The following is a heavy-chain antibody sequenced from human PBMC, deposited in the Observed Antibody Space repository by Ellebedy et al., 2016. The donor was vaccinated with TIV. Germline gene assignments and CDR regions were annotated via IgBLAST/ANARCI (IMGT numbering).Heavy chain of an antibody. CDR3: ARGPPGSGYYAGDY. CDR1: GFTFSSYA. Sequence: GGSLRLXXAASGFTFSSYAMSWVRQAPGKGLEWVSAISGSGGSTSYADSVKGRFTISRDNTKNTLYLQMNSLRDEDTAVYYCARGPPGSGYYAGDYWGQGSLVTVSS. V-gene: IGHV3-23*01. D-gene: IGHD3-22*01. J-gene: IGHJ4*02. CDR2: ISGSGGST.